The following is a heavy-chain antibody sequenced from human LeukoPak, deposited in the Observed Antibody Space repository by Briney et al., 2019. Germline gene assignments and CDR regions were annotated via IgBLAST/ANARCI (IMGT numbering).Heavy chain of an antibody. CDR1: GYSISSGYY. Sequence: SETLSLTCTVSGYSISSGYYWGWIRQPPGKGLEWIGSIYHSGSTYYNPSLKSRVTISVDTSKNQFSLKLSSVTAADTAVYYCTRATYYYDSSGYFPFDYWGQGILVTVSS. J-gene: IGHJ4*02. CDR3: TRATYYYDSSGYFPFDY. V-gene: IGHV4-38-2*02. D-gene: IGHD3-22*01. CDR2: IYHSGST.